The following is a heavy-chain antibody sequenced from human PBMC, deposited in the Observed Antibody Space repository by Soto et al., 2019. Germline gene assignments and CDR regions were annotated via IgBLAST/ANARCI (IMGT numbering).Heavy chain of an antibody. CDR3: TRGKLTPEWELLAFDI. CDR2: IRSKAYGGTT. D-gene: IGHD1-26*01. V-gene: IGHV3-49*03. CDR1: GFTFGDYA. Sequence: GGSLRLSCTASGFTFGDYAMSWFRQAPGKGLEWVGFIRSKAYGGTTEYAASVKGRFTISRDESKSIAYLQMNSLKTEDTVVYYCTRGKLTPEWELLAFDIWGQGTMVTVSS. J-gene: IGHJ3*02.